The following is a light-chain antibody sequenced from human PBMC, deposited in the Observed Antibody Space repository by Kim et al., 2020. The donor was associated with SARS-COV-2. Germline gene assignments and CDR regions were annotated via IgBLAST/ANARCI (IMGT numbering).Light chain of an antibody. CDR2: GSS. J-gene: IGKJ1*01. Sequence: PGERATHSCRASQIVSSILAWYQQKPGQAPRLLIYGSSTRATGIPARFSGSGSGTEFTLTISSRQSEDLAVYYCKQYNNWTPGGTFGQGTKGDSK. CDR3: KQYNNWTPGGT. CDR1: QIVSSI. V-gene: IGKV3-15*01.